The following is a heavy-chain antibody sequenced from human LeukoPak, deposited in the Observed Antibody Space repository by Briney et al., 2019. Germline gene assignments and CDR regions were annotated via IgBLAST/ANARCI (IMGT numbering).Heavy chain of an antibody. J-gene: IGHJ6*02. CDR2: IYYSGST. Sequence: SETLSLTCTVSGGSISSYYWSWIRQPPGKGLEWIGYIYYSGSTNYNPSLKSRVTISVDTSKNQFSLKLSSETAADTAVYYCARTYGDPYYYGMDVWGQGTTVTVSS. V-gene: IGHV4-59*01. CDR3: ARTYGDPYYYGMDV. D-gene: IGHD4-17*01. CDR1: GGSISSYY.